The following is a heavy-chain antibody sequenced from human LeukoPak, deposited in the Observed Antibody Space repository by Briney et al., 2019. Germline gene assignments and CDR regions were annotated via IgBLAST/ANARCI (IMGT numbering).Heavy chain of an antibody. CDR2: ISGSGGST. D-gene: IGHD3-3*01. J-gene: IGHJ4*02. V-gene: IGHV3-23*01. CDR1: GFTFSSYA. Sequence: HTGGSLRLSCAASGFTFSSYAMGWVRQAPGKGLEWVSGISGSGGSTYYAGSVKGRFTISRDNSKNTLYLQMNSLRAEDTAVYYCAKDPTTGDFWSGYLYYFDYWGQGTLVTVSS. CDR3: AKDPTTGDFWSGYLYYFDY.